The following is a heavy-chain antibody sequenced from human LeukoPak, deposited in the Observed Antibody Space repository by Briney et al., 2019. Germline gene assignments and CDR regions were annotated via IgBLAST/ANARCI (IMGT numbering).Heavy chain of an antibody. CDR3: ARDLWFGEHWFDP. J-gene: IGHJ5*02. Sequence: ASVKVSRQASGYTYTSYGISWVRQAPGQGLEWMGWISAYNGNTNYAQKLQGRVTMTTDTSTSTAYMELRSLRSDDTAAYYCARDLWFGEHWFDPWGQGTLVTVSS. V-gene: IGHV1-18*04. D-gene: IGHD3-10*01. CDR1: GYTYTSYG. CDR2: ISAYNGNT.